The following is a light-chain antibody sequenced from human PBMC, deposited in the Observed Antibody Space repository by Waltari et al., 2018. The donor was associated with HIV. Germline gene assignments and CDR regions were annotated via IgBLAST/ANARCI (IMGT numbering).Light chain of an antibody. J-gene: IGLJ3*02. Sequence: QSVLTQPPSASGTPGQRVTISCSGSRSNFGSRTLSWYQQFPGTAPKRLIYSDDRRPSGVPERFSASQSGTSASLAISGLQSEDEANYYCAAWAASLNDHLFGGGTKLTVL. CDR2: SDD. V-gene: IGLV1-44*01. CDR1: RSNFGSRT. CDR3: AAWAASLNDHL.